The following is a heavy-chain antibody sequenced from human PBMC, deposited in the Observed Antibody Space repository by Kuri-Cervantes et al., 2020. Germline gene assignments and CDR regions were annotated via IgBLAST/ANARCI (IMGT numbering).Heavy chain of an antibody. D-gene: IGHD2-15*01. Sequence: TFSSYAMSWVRQPPGKGLEWVGSISYSGYTYYNPSLKSRVTVSVDTSKKQFSVKLTSVTAADTAVYYCVREIVGGGGDAWGRGTLVTVSS. J-gene: IGHJ5*02. CDR1: TFSSYA. CDR2: ISYSGYT. V-gene: IGHV4-39*02. CDR3: VREIVGGGGDA.